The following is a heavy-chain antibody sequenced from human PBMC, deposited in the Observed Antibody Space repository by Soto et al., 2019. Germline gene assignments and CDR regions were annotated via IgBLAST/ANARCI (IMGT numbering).Heavy chain of an antibody. V-gene: IGHV4-4*07. CDR3: ARGQRFSDWFDP. Sequence: SETLSLTCSVSGGSMSSYYWTWIRQPAGKGLEWIGRVYSSGGTHYNSSLKSRVTISLETSKNQFSLRLISVTAADTAVYYCARGQRFSDWFDPWGQGTLVTVS. J-gene: IGHJ5*02. CDR1: GGSMSSYY. D-gene: IGHD3-3*01. CDR2: VYSSGGT.